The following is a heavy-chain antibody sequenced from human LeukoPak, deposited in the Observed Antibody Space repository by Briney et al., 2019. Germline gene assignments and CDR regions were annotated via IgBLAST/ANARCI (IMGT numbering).Heavy chain of an antibody. V-gene: IGHV3-66*01. CDR1: GFTVSSNY. CDR3: ARANSGWSAGYYYYMDV. Sequence: GSLRLSCAASGFTVSSNYMSWVRQAPGKGLEWVSLIYSGGSTYYADSVKGRFTISRDNSKNTLYLQMNSLRAEDTAVYYCARANSGWSAGYYYYMDVWGKGTTVTISS. J-gene: IGHJ6*03. CDR2: IYSGGST. D-gene: IGHD6-19*01.